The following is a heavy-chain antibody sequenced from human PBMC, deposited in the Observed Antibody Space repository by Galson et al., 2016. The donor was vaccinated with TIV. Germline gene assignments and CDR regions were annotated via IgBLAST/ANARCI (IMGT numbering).Heavy chain of an antibody. CDR2: INPDTGGT. CDR1: GYLFTAYN. Sequence: SVKVSCKASGYLFTAYNIYWVRQAPGQGLEWMGWINPDTGGTKSAQMFRGRVAMTRDTSISTAYLELSNLRSDDTAIYYCAKDEADYFHHYWGQGTLVTVST. J-gene: IGHJ4*02. V-gene: IGHV1-2*02. D-gene: IGHD2/OR15-2a*01. CDR3: AKDEADYFHHY.